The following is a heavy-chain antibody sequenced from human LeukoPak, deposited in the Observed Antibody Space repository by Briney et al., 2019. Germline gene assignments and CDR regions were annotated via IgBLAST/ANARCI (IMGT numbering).Heavy chain of an antibody. CDR2: ISYDGSNK. CDR3: ARDTTGGAAAGFDY. J-gene: IGHJ4*02. D-gene: IGHD6-13*01. CDR1: GFTFSSYG. V-gene: IGHV3-30*03. Sequence: GGSLRLSCAASGFTFSSYGMHWVRQAPGKGLEWVAVISYDGSNKYYADSVKGRFTISRDNSKNTLYLQMNSLRAEDTAVYYCARDTTGGAAAGFDYWGQGTLVTVSS.